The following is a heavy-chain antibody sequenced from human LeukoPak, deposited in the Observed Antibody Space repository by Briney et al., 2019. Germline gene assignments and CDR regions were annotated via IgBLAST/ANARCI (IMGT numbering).Heavy chain of an antibody. V-gene: IGHV3-21*01. J-gene: IGHJ3*02. Sequence: GGSLRLSCAASGFTFSSYSMNWVRQAPGKGLEWVSSISSSSYIYYADSVKGRFTISRDNAKNSLYLQMNSLRAEDTAVYYCASCITMIEGDAFDIWGQGTMVTVSS. D-gene: IGHD3-22*01. CDR1: GFTFSSYS. CDR2: ISSSSYI. CDR3: ASCITMIEGDAFDI.